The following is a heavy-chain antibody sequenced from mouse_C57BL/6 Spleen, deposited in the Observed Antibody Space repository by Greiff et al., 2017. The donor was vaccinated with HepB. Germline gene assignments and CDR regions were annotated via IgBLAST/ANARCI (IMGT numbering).Heavy chain of an antibody. CDR1: GYTFTSYW. CDR3: ARSPYYYGSPYFDY. D-gene: IGHD1-1*01. V-gene: IGHV1-72*01. J-gene: IGHJ2*01. Sequence: QVQLKQPGAELVKPGASVKLSCKASGYTFTSYWMHWVKQRPGRGLEWIGRIDPNSGGTKYNEKFKSKATLTVDKPSSTAYMQLSSLTSEDSAVYYCARSPYYYGSPYFDYWGQGTTLTVSS. CDR2: IDPNSGGT.